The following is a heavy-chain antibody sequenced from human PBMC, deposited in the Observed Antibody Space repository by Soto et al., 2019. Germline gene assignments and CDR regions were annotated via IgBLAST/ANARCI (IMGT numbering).Heavy chain of an antibody. J-gene: IGHJ6*02. CDR1: GYTFSMSG. Sequence: QVQLVQSGAEVKKPGASVKVSCKSSGYTFSMSGISWVRQAPGQGLEWMGWISGYSGKTNYEQKFQDRVTMTTDTSTNMAYMELRSLRSDDTAVYYCAREGPRPYYYYGMDVWGQGTTVTVSS. CDR2: ISGYSGKT. CDR3: AREGPRPYYYYGMDV. V-gene: IGHV1-18*01.